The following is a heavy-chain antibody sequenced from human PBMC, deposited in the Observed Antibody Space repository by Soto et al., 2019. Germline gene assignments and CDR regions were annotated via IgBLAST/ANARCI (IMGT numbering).Heavy chain of an antibody. CDR2: IYHTGNT. CDR3: ARVERTLSTPFAYGMDV. V-gene: IGHV4-30-2*01. CDR1: GGSINSGGYS. Sequence: QLQLQESGSGLVKPSQTLSLTCTVSGGSINSGGYSWIWIRQPPGKVLEWIGYIYHTGNTFYNPSLQSRFTISVDQSKNQCSLSLGSVTAADTAMYYCARVERTLSTPFAYGMDVWGQGTTVTVSS. J-gene: IGHJ6*02. D-gene: IGHD2-2*01.